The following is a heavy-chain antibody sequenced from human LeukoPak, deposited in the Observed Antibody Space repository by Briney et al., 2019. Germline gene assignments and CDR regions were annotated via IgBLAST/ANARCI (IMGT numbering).Heavy chain of an antibody. Sequence: GGSLRLSWAASGFTFSSCEMNWVRQAPGKGLEWVSYISTTGNTRYYADSVKGRFTVSRDNAKNSLYLQMNSLRAEDTAVYYCARDVAAAASHVDYWGQGTLVTVSS. V-gene: IGHV3-48*03. CDR2: ISTTGNTR. D-gene: IGHD2-15*01. CDR3: ARDVAAAASHVDY. CDR1: GFTFSSCE. J-gene: IGHJ4*02.